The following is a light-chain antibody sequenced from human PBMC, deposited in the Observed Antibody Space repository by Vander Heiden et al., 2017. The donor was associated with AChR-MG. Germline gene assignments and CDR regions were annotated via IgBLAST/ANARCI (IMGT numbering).Light chain of an antibody. CDR1: KLGDKY. Sequence: SYELTQPPSVSVSPGQTASITCSGDKLGDKYACWYQQKPGQSPVLVIYQDGKRPSGIPERFSGSNSGNTATLTISGTQPMDEADYYCQAWDRSTVVFGGGTKLTVL. CDR2: QDG. J-gene: IGLJ2*01. CDR3: QAWDRSTVV. V-gene: IGLV3-1*01.